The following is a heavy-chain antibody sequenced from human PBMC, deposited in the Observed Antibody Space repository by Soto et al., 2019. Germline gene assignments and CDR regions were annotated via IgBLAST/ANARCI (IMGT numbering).Heavy chain of an antibody. CDR1: GFGFTFSSYE. V-gene: IGHV3-48*03. CDR3: ARDNYGGAFDY. Sequence: QAGGSLRLSCAAFGFGFTFSSYEMNWVRQAPGKGLEWISYIGNDGSPIHYADSVKGRFTISRDNAKKSLYLQMNSLRAEDTAVYYCARDNYGGAFDYWGQGALVTVSS. CDR2: IGNDGSPI. J-gene: IGHJ4*02. D-gene: IGHD4-17*01.